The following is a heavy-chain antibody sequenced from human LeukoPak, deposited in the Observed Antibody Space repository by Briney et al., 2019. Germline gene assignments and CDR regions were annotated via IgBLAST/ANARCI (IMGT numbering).Heavy chain of an antibody. CDR2: ISGSGGTT. D-gene: IGHD3-10*01. J-gene: IGHJ4*02. Sequence: GGSLRLSCAASEFTFSSYAMNWVRQAPGKGLEWVSLISGSGGTTYYTDSVTGRFTISRDNSKNMVFLQMNSLRAEDTAIYYWARDAAGEGGYLDHWGQGTLVTVSS. CDR1: EFTFSSYA. V-gene: IGHV3-23*01. CDR3: ARDAAGEGGYLDH.